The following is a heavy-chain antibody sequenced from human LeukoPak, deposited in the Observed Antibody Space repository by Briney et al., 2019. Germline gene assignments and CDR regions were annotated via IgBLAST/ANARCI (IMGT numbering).Heavy chain of an antibody. CDR2: IYFSENT. V-gene: IGHV4-31*03. Sequence: SETLSLTCTVSGGSISSGGYYWSWIRQHPGKGLEWIGYIYFSENTYYNPSLKSRVTISVDTSKNQFSLKLSSVTAADTAVYYCARVRHCSGGSCYQDFDYWGQGTLVTVSS. CDR3: ARVRHCSGGSCYQDFDY. J-gene: IGHJ4*02. D-gene: IGHD2-15*01. CDR1: GGSISSGGYY.